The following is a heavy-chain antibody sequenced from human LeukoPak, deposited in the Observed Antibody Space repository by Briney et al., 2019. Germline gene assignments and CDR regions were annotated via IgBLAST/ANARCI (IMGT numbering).Heavy chain of an antibody. D-gene: IGHD3-3*01. CDR1: GFTFSSYA. J-gene: IGHJ6*02. V-gene: IGHV3-23*01. Sequence: GGSLRLSCAASGFTFSSYAMSWVRQAPGKGLEWVSAISGSGGSTYYADSVKGRFTISRDNSKNTLYLQMNSLRAEDTAVYYCARDLRFLEWLLYENYYYGMDVWGQGTTVTVSS. CDR2: ISGSGGST. CDR3: ARDLRFLEWLLYENYYYGMDV.